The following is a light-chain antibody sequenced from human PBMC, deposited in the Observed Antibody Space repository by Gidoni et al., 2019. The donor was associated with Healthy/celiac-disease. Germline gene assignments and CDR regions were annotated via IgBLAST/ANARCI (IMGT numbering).Light chain of an antibody. CDR2: AAS. Sequence: DTQSTQSPSSLSASVGDRVTITCPASQSISSYLDWYQQKPGKAPKLLIYAASSLQSGVPSRFSGSGSGTDFTLTISSLQAEDFATYYCQQSYSTPRTFGQGTKVEIK. CDR1: QSISSY. V-gene: IGKV1-39*01. CDR3: QQSYSTPRT. J-gene: IGKJ1*01.